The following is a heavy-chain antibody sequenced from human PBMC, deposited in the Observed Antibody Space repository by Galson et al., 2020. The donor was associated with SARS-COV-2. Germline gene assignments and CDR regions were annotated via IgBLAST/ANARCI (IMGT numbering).Heavy chain of an antibody. D-gene: IGHD3-10*02. CDR3: VRVFAGGCHDF. V-gene: IGHV4-59*01. CDR1: GGPLGSNY. Sequence: ASETLSLTCTVSGGPLGSNYWSWIRQPPEKGLEWIGYIHYNGNNYYNPSLNSRVTMSLDKSNNQISLTLSYVTAADTAVYYCVRVFAGGCHDFWGQGTLVTVSS. CDR2: IHYNGNN. J-gene: IGHJ4*02.